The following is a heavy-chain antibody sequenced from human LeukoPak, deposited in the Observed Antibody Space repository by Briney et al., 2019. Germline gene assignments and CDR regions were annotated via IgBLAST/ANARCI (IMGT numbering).Heavy chain of an antibody. J-gene: IGHJ4*02. Sequence: GGSLRPSSAASGFTFSDYYMSWIRQAPGMGLEWVSYISSSSSYTNYADSVKGRFTISRDNAKNSLYLQMNSLRAEDTAVYYCARDVSGSHDYWGQGTLVTVSS. CDR1: GFTFSDYY. CDR2: ISSSSSYT. V-gene: IGHV3-11*06. D-gene: IGHD5-12*01. CDR3: ARDVSGSHDY.